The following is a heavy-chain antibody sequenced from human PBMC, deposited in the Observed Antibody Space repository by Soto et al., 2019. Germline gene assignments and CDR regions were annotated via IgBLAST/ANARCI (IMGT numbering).Heavy chain of an antibody. CDR3: ASSASPDAY. CDR1: GFIFSSYS. J-gene: IGHJ4*02. D-gene: IGHD1-26*01. Sequence: EVQLVESGGGLVQPGGSLRLSCVASGFIFSSYSMNWVRQAPGKVLEWISYINSGSTSIYYADSVKGRFTISRDNAKNSLYLQMNSLRAEDTAVYYCASSASPDAYWGQGTLVTVSS. V-gene: IGHV3-48*01. CDR2: INSGSTSI.